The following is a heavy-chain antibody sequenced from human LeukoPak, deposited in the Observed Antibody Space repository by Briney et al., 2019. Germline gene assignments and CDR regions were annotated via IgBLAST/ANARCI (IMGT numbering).Heavy chain of an antibody. Sequence: GGSLRLSCATSGFNFNSNAMIWVRQASGKGLECVSAITAPGDATYYADSVKGRFSISRDNSKNTLYLLLNRLRVEDTALYYCAKAFGTNGYFQLPIDFWGQGTLVTVSS. D-gene: IGHD2-8*01. CDR1: GFNFNSNA. V-gene: IGHV3-23*01. CDR2: ITAPGDAT. CDR3: AKAFGTNGYFQLPIDF. J-gene: IGHJ4*02.